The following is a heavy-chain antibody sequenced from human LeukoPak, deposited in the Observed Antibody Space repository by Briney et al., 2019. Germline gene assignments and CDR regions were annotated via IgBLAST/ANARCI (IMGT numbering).Heavy chain of an antibody. CDR3: AREGCSGGSCYPSPPFDP. J-gene: IGHJ5*02. Sequence: GSVKDSFKGSGYTFTNYGISWVGQAPGQGGEGMGWISAYNGNTNYAQTLQGRVTITTDTSTSTAYMELRSLRSDDTAVYYCAREGCSGGSCYPSPPFDPWGQGTLVTVSS. CDR2: ISAYNGNT. CDR1: GYTFTNYG. D-gene: IGHD2-15*01. V-gene: IGHV1-18*04.